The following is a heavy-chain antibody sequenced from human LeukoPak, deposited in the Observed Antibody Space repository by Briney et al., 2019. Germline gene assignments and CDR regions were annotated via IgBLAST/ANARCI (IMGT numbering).Heavy chain of an antibody. Sequence: GGSLRLSCAASGFTFSNAWMSWVRQAPGKGLEWVGRIKSKTDGGTTDYAAPVKGRFTISRDDSKNTLYLQMNSLKTEDTAVYYCARDSGERGSGSYLIAYWGQGTLVTVSS. D-gene: IGHD3-10*01. CDR2: IKSKTDGGTT. CDR3: ARDSGERGSGSYLIAY. CDR1: GFTFSNAW. J-gene: IGHJ4*02. V-gene: IGHV3-15*01.